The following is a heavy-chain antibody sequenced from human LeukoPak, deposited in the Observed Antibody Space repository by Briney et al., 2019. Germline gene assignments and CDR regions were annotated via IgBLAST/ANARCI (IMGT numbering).Heavy chain of an antibody. CDR1: GFTFGDYA. Sequence: GGSLRLSCTTFGFTFGDYAMSWFRQAPGKGLEWVGLIRSKPYGGTTEYAASVRGRFTISRDDSKSIAYLQMNSLKTEDTAVYYCAREVPPSDYWGQGTLVTVSS. J-gene: IGHJ4*02. CDR3: AREVPPSDY. CDR2: IRSKPYGGTT. V-gene: IGHV3-49*03.